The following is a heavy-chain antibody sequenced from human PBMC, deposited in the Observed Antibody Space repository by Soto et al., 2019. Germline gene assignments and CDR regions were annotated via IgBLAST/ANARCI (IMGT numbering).Heavy chain of an antibody. J-gene: IGHJ6*02. Sequence: QVQLQESGPGLVKPSETLSLSCTVSGGSISSYYWSWFRQSPGKRMEWIGYVDHSWGTSYNPSLQSRDAISLDTSKRQFSLKVTSVTATDTAVYYCARQGFGPLHGVVDVWGQGTTVTVSS. CDR2: VDHSWGT. CDR3: ARQGFGPLHGVVDV. V-gene: IGHV4-59*08. CDR1: GGSISSYY. D-gene: IGHD3-10*01.